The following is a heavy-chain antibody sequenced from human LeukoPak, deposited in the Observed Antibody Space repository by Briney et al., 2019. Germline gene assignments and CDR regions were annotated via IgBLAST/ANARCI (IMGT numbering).Heavy chain of an antibody. CDR2: ITGSGIDT. J-gene: IGHJ4*02. CDR1: GFTFSNYA. CDR3: ARVGPYGDYGFYY. D-gene: IGHD4-17*01. Sequence: GGSLKLSFSASGFTFSNYAMSWVRQAPGKGLEWVSDITGSGIDTYYADSVQGRFTISRDKSKNTLYLQMNSLRAEDTAMYYCARVGPYGDYGFYYWGQGALVTVSS. V-gene: IGHV3-23*01.